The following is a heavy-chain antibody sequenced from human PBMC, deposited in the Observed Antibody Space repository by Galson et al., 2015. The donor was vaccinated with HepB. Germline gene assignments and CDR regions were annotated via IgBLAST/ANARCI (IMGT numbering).Heavy chain of an antibody. V-gene: IGHV1-69*13. CDR3: ARSGPGTALNDFLSGYYRYFDP. CDR2: IIPIFGTE. CDR1: GGTFNSYA. D-gene: IGHD3-3*01. Sequence: SVKVSCKASGGTFNSYAVGWVRQAPGQGLEWLGGIIPIFGTENYAQRFQGRVTFSADESTSTIYMELSSLRSEDSAVYYCARSGPGTALNDFLSGYYRYFDPWGQGTLVTVSS. J-gene: IGHJ5*02.